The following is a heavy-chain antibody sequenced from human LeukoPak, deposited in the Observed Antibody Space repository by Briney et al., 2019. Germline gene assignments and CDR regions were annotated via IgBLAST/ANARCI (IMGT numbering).Heavy chain of an antibody. CDR3: ARAYDFWSGPIDY. CDR2: IWYDGSNK. Sequence: GGSLRLSCAASGFTFSSYGMPWVRQAPGKGLEWVAVIWYDGSNKYYADSVKGRFTISRDNSKNTLYLQMNSLRAEDTAVYYCARAYDFWSGPIDYWGQGTLVTVSS. D-gene: IGHD3-3*01. J-gene: IGHJ4*02. V-gene: IGHV3-33*01. CDR1: GFTFSSYG.